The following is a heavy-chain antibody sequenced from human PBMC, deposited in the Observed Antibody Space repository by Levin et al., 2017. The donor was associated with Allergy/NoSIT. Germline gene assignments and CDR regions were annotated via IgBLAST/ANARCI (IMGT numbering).Heavy chain of an antibody. J-gene: IGHJ4*02. V-gene: IGHV3-30*01. CDR1: GFTFSNYA. CDR2: MSYDGTNQ. Sequence: PGGSLRLSCAASGFTFSNYAMHWVRQAPGKGLEWVAVMSYDGTNQYYADSVRGRFTVSRDNSKNTFYLQMTSLRVEDTALYYCVRDLVQWHFDLWGQGTLVTVSS. CDR3: VRDLVQWHFDL. D-gene: IGHD6-19*01.